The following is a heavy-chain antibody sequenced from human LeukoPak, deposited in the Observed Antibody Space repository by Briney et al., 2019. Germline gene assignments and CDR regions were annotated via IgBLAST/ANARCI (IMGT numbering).Heavy chain of an antibody. CDR1: GGSISDYY. Sequence: PSETLTLTCTVSGGSISDYYWTWIRQSPGTGLEWIGYMDYSGSTAYNPSLKSGVTISIDTSKKQFSLELSSVTAADTAIYFCARRKRGSGGPFDYWGQGTLVTVSS. CDR3: ARRKRGSGGPFDY. J-gene: IGHJ4*02. D-gene: IGHD6-19*01. CDR2: MDYSGST. V-gene: IGHV4-59*08.